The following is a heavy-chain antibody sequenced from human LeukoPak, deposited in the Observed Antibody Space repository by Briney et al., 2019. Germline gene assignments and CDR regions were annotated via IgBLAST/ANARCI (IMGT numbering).Heavy chain of an antibody. CDR2: INHSGST. V-gene: IGHV4-34*01. D-gene: IGHD3-22*01. Sequence: SETLSLTCAVYGGSFSGYYWSWIRQPPGKGLEWIGGINHSGSTNYNPSLKSRVTISVDTSKNQFSLKLSSVTAADTAVYYCVRGGNYYDSSGYPYYFDYWGQGTLVTVSS. CDR3: VRGGNYYDSSGYPYYFDY. J-gene: IGHJ4*02. CDR1: GGSFSGYY.